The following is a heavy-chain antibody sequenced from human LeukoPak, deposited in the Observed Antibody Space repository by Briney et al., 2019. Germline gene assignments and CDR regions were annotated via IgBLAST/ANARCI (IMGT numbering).Heavy chain of an antibody. V-gene: IGHV3-30*03. CDR1: GFTLTTYS. Sequence: SGGSLRLSCAASGFTLTTYSIHWVRQAPGKGLEWVAVMSYDGTNKYYADSVKGRFIISRDNSENTVCLQMNDLRAEDTAVYYCARVRVPSRILLPYFDYWGQGTLVTVSS. CDR3: ARVRVPSRILLPYFDY. CDR2: MSYDGTNK. J-gene: IGHJ4*02. D-gene: IGHD2-15*01.